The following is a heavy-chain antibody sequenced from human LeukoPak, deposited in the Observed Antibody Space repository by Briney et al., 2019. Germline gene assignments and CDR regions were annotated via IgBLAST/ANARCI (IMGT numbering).Heavy chain of an antibody. CDR3: ARGHDYGDAAGFDP. V-gene: IGHV1-69*06. J-gene: IGHJ5*02. CDR2: IIPIFGTA. Sequence: ASVKVSCKASGGTFSSYAISWVRQAPGQGLEWMGGIIPIFGTANYAQKFQGRVTITADKSTSTAYMELSSLRSEDTAVYYCARGHDYGDAAGFDPWGQGTLVTVSS. D-gene: IGHD4-17*01. CDR1: GGTFSSYA.